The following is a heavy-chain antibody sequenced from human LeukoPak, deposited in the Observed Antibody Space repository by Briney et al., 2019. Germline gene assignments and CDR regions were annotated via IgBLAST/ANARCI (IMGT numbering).Heavy chain of an antibody. Sequence: GGSLRLSCAASGFTLSSYAMIWVRQAPGKGLEWVSRISGSGGSTEYADSVQGRFTISRDNAKNSLYLQMNSLRAEDTAVYYCAELGITMIGGVWGKGTTVTISS. CDR3: AELGITMIGGV. CDR1: GFTLSSYA. J-gene: IGHJ6*04. D-gene: IGHD3-10*02. CDR2: ISGSGGST. V-gene: IGHV3-23*01.